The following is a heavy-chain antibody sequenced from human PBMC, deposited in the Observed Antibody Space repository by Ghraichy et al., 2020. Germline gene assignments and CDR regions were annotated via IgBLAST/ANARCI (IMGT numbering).Heavy chain of an antibody. CDR2: VYHSGST. J-gene: IGHJ4*02. Sequence: ETLPLTCTVSGGSVSSSSYYWNWIRLPPGKGLEWIGFVYHSGSTNYNPSLRSRVTMSVDTSKNQFSLKLSSVTAADTAVYYCARALWGYGGNSLDYWGQGALVTGSS. CDR1: GGSVSSSSYY. CDR3: ARALWGYGGNSLDY. D-gene: IGHD4-23*01. V-gene: IGHV4-61*01.